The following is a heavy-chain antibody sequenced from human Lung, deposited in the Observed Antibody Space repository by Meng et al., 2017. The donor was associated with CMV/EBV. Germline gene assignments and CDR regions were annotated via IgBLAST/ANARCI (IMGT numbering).Heavy chain of an antibody. D-gene: IGHD2-2*02. CDR1: GFTFSTYW. CDR2: ISSDGSST. CDR3: VRGAMCSSTSCYKYYYYGMDV. J-gene: IGHJ6*02. Sequence: GGSXRLSCVASGFTFSTYWMHWVRQVPGKGLVWVSRISSDGSSTRGYADSVKGRFTISRDNAKNTLYLQMNSLRAEDTAVYYCVRGAMCSSTSCYKYYYYGMDVWXQGTTVTVSS. V-gene: IGHV3-74*01.